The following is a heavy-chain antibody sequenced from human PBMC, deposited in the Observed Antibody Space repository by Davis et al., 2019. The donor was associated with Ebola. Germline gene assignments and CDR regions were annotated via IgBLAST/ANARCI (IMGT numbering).Heavy chain of an antibody. J-gene: IGHJ6*02. D-gene: IGHD6-19*01. CDR1: GFTFSGFG. V-gene: IGHV3-23*01. Sequence: PGGSLRLSCAASGFTFSGFGMSWVRQAPGKGLEWISAMSASGGVTHYADSVKGRFAISRDNSKNTLYLQMNSLRAEDTAVYYCAKSSVAGTSGMDVWGQGTTVTVSS. CDR3: AKSSVAGTSGMDV. CDR2: MSASGGVT.